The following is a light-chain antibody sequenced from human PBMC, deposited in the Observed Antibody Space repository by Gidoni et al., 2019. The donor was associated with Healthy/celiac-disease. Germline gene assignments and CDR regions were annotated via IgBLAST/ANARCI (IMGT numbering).Light chain of an antibody. V-gene: IGKV1-5*03. J-gene: IGKJ1*01. CDR3: QQYNTYGT. CDR2: KAS. Sequence: DIQMTQSPSTLSASVGDRVTITCRDSQSISSWLAWYQQKPGKAPKLLIYKASSLESGVPSRFSGSGSGTEFTLTISSLQPDDFETYYCQQYNTYGTFGQGTKVEIK. CDR1: QSISSW.